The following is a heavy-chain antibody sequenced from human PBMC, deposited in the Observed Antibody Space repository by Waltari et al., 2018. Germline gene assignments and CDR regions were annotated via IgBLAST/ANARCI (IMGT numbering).Heavy chain of an antibody. CDR1: GFTFSSYW. V-gene: IGHV3-7*01. CDR2: IKQDGSEK. Sequence: GGGLVQPGGSLRLSCAASGFTFSSYWMSWVRQAPGKGLEWVANIKQDGSEKYYVDSVKGRFTISRDNAKNSLYLQMNSLRAEDTAVYYCARGVVDYRLSGMDVWGQGTTVIVSS. CDR3: ARGVVDYRLSGMDV. J-gene: IGHJ6*02. D-gene: IGHD4-17*01.